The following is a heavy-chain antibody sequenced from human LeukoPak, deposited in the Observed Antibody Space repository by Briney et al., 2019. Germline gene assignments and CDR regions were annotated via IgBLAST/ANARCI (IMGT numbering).Heavy chain of an antibody. CDR2: IIPTFGTA. CDR1: GDTFNSFA. D-gene: IGHD5-12*01. J-gene: IGHJ3*02. Sequence: SVKVSCKASGDTFNSFAISWVRQAPGQGLEWMGGIIPTFGTANYAQKFQSRVTITADESTSTVYMELSSLRSEDTAMYYCAREHGDDLSPGGDTFDIWGQGTMVTVSS. CDR3: AREHGDDLSPGGDTFDI. V-gene: IGHV1-69*13.